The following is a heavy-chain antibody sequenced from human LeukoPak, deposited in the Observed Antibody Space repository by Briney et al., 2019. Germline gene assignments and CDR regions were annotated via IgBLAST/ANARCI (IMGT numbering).Heavy chain of an antibody. D-gene: IGHD2-15*01. J-gene: IGHJ6*03. CDR1: GFTFSSYW. Sequence: GGSLRLSRAASGFTFSSYWMHWVRQAPGKGLVWVSRINSDGSSTSYADSVKGRFTISRDNAKNTLYLQMNSLRAEDTAVYYCARRRLYSGLGYYYYMDVWGKGTTVTVSS. CDR2: INSDGSST. V-gene: IGHV3-74*01. CDR3: ARRRLYSGLGYYYYMDV.